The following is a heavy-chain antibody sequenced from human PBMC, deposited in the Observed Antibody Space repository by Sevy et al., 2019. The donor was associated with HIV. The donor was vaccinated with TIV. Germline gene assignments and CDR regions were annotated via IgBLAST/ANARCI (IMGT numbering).Heavy chain of an antibody. Sequence: ASVKVSCKASGYTFAGYQMYWVRQAPGQGLEWMGWINPNSGGTKFAPKFQGRVTMTRDTSINTVYMELSRLSSDDTAVYYCARDQQWLAQASDGSQQRYYNNYPMDVWGQGTTVTVSS. D-gene: IGHD6-19*01. CDR2: INPNSGGT. J-gene: IGHJ6*02. CDR3: ARDQQWLAQASDGSQQRYYNNYPMDV. V-gene: IGHV1-2*02. CDR1: GYTFAGYQ.